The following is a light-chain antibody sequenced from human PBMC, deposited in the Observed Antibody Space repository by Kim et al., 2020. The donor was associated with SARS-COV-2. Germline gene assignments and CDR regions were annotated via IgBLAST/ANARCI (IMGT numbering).Light chain of an antibody. CDR2: DVS. Sequence: QAVTISCTGISGDVGGSNSVSWYQQHPGKAPKLIIYDVSKRPSGVPDRFSGSKSGNTASLTISGLQAEDEADYYCCSYAGTYSPYVFGTGTKVTVL. CDR3: CSYAGTYSPYV. V-gene: IGLV2-11*01. J-gene: IGLJ1*01. CDR1: SGDVGGSNS.